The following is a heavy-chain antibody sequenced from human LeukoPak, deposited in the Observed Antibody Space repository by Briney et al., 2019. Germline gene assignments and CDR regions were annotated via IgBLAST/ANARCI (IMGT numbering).Heavy chain of an antibody. CDR1: GYTFTSYG. V-gene: IGHV1-18*01. J-gene: IGHJ6*02. D-gene: IGHD1-26*01. Sequence: GASVKVSCKASGYTFTSYGISWVRQAPGQGLEWMGWISAYNGNTIYAQKLQGRVTMTTDTSTSTAYMELRSLRSDDTAVYYCARESRLNRGAGVYYYGMDVWGQGTTVTVSS. CDR3: ARESRLNRGAGVYYYGMDV. CDR2: ISAYNGNT.